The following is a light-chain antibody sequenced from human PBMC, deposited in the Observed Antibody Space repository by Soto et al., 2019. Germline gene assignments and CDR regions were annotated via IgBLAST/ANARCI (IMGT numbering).Light chain of an antibody. CDR1: SSNIGNNY. CDR3: GTWDSSLRGV. J-gene: IGLJ3*02. Sequence: QSVLTQPPSVSASPGQKVTISCSGSSSNIGNNYVSWYQQLPGTAPKLLIYDNNNRPSGIPDRFSCAKSGKSATLGITRLQTGDEAEYYCGTWDSSLRGVFGGGTQLTVL. V-gene: IGLV1-51*01. CDR2: DNN.